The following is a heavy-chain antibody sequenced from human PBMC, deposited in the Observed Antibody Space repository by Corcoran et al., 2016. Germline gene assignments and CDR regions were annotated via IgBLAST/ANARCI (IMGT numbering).Heavy chain of an antibody. CDR2: ISSSSSTI. Sequence: EVQLVESGGGLVQPGGSLRLSCAASGFTFSSYSMNWVRQAPGKGLEWVSYISSSSSTIYYADSVKGRFTISRDNAKNSLYLQMNSLRAYDTAVYYCASYYYDSGLDIWGQGTMVTVSS. J-gene: IGHJ3*02. V-gene: IGHV3-48*04. CDR3: ASYYYDSGLDI. D-gene: IGHD3-22*01. CDR1: GFTFSSYS.